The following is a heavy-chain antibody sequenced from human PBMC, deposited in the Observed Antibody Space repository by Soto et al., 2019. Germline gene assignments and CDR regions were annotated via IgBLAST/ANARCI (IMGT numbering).Heavy chain of an antibody. CDR3: ARGDCSSTSCSLLVDWFDP. J-gene: IGHJ5*02. Sequence: ASVKVSCKASGYTFTSYGITWVRQAPGQGLEWMGWISGYNGNTNYAQKFQGRVSMTTDKSTTTAYMELRSLRSDDTAVYYCARGDCSSTSCSLLVDWFDPWGQGTLVTVSS. CDR1: GYTFTSYG. CDR2: ISGYNGNT. D-gene: IGHD2-2*01. V-gene: IGHV1-18*01.